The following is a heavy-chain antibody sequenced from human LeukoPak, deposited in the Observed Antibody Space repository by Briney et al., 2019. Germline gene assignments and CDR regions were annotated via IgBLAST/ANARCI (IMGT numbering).Heavy chain of an antibody. V-gene: IGHV1-2*02. CDR2: INPNSGGT. J-gene: IGHJ6*03. CDR1: GYTFTGYY. D-gene: IGHD1-20*01. Sequence: ASVKVSCKASGYTFTGYYMHWVRQAPGQGLEWMGWINPNSGGTNYAQKFQGRVTMTRDTSISTAYMELSRLRSDDTAVYYCARATRKVYNWNPYYYYYMDVWGKGTTVTVSS. CDR3: ARATRKVYNWNPYYYYYMDV.